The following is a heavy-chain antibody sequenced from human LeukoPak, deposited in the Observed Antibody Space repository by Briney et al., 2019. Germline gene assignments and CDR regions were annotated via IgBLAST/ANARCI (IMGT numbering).Heavy chain of an antibody. CDR2: ISGSGGST. CDR1: GFTFSSYA. D-gene: IGHD3-10*01. J-gene: IGHJ4*02. V-gene: IGHV3-23*01. CDR3: AKEGVRGVIH. Sequence: HPGGSLRLSCAPSGFTFSSYAMSWVRQAPRQGLHWVSAISGSGGSTYYADSVNCRLTISRDNSKNTLYLQMNSLRDEDTDVYYCAKEGVRGVIHWGQGTLVTVSS.